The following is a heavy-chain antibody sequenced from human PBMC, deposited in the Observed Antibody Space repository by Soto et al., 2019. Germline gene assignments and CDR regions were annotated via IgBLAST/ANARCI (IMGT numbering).Heavy chain of an antibody. D-gene: IGHD3-10*01. CDR1: GGSISSSSYY. Sequence: QLQLQESGPGLVKPSETLSLTCTVSGGSISSSSYYWGWIRQPPGKGLEWIGSIYYSGSTYYNPSLKSRVTISVDTSKNQFSLKLSSVTAADTAVYYCARLHVVRGVFLRGDWFDPWGQGTLVTVSS. CDR3: ARLHVVRGVFLRGDWFDP. CDR2: IYYSGST. V-gene: IGHV4-39*01. J-gene: IGHJ5*02.